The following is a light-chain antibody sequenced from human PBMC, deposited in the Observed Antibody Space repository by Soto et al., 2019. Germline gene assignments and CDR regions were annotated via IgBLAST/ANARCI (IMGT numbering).Light chain of an antibody. CDR1: NIGSKS. CDR3: QVWDSSSDHPVV. Sequence: VLTQPPSVSVAPGKTARITCGGNNIGSKSVHWYQQKPGQAPVLVIYYDSDRPSGIPERFSGSNSGNTATLTISRVEAGDEADYYCQVWDSSSDHPVVFGGGTKVTVL. CDR2: YDS. V-gene: IGLV3-21*04. J-gene: IGLJ2*01.